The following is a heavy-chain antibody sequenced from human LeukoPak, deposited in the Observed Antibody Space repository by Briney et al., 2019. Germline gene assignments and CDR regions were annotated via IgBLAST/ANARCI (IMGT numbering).Heavy chain of an antibody. CDR3: ERRSGSGYLCYFDY. D-gene: IGHD3-22*01. J-gene: IGHJ4*02. V-gene: IGHV3-48*02. Sequence: GGPLRLSCAASGFTFSSYRMNWVRQAPGKGLEWGSYISSSSSTLYYADSVKGRFTIYTDNAKNSLYLQMNSLRDEDMDVYYCERRSGSGYLCYFDYWGQGTLVTVSS. CDR1: GFTFSSYR. CDR2: ISSSSSTL.